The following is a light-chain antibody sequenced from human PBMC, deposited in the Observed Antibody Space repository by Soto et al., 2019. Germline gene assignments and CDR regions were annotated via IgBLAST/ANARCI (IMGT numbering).Light chain of an antibody. Sequence: QAVVTQEPSLTVXXXXTVTXXXXXSTGAVTSNHHPYWFQQKAGQAPRTLIYDTSNKHSWTPARFSGSLLGDKAALTLSGAQPEDEAQYYCLLSYNAARVFGGGTKLTVL. J-gene: IGLJ2*01. CDR1: TGAVTSNHH. V-gene: IGLV7-46*01. CDR2: DTS. CDR3: LLSYNAARV.